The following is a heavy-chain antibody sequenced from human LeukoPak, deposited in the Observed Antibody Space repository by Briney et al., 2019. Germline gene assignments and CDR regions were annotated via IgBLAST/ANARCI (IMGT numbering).Heavy chain of an antibody. V-gene: IGHV3-11*01. D-gene: IGHD5-12*01. CDR2: ISSSGSTI. CDR3: ACRRGLPNNWFDP. CDR1: GFTFSDYY. Sequence: GGSLRLSCAASGFTFSDYYMSWIRQAPGQGLEWVSYISSSGSTIYYADSVKGRFTISRDNAKNSLYLQMNSLRAEDTAVYYCACRRGLPNNWFDPWGQGTLVTVSS. J-gene: IGHJ5*02.